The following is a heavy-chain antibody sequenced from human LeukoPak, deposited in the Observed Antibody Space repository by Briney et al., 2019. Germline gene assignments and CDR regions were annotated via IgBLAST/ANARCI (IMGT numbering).Heavy chain of an antibody. J-gene: IGHJ5*02. CDR2: ISAYNGNT. V-gene: IGHV1-18*01. CDR1: GYTFTSYG. CDR3: AREVKDSSSWYNNWFDP. Sequence: ASVKVSCKASGYTFTSYGISWVRQAPGQGLEWMGWISAYNGNTNYAQKLQGRVTMTTDTSTSTAYMELRSLRSDDTAVYYCAREVKDSSSWYNNWFDPWGQGTLVTVSS. D-gene: IGHD6-13*01.